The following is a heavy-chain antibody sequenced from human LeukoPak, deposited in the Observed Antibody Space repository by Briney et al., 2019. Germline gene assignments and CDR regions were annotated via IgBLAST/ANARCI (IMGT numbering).Heavy chain of an antibody. V-gene: IGHV3-53*01. D-gene: IGHD3-10*01. Sequence: GGSLRLSCAASGFTFSSYGMSWVRQAPGKGLEWVSVIYSGGSTYYADSVKGRFTISRDNSKNTLYLQMDSLRAEDTAVYYCARVSGSGSYYLDYWGQGTLVTVSS. CDR1: GFTFSSYG. CDR2: IYSGGST. J-gene: IGHJ4*02. CDR3: ARVSGSGSYYLDY.